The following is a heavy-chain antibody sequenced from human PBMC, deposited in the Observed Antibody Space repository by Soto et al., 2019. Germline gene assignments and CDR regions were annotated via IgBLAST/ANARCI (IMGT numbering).Heavy chain of an antibody. D-gene: IGHD2-21*02. V-gene: IGHV4-59*01. CDR1: GGSISSYY. J-gene: IGHJ5*02. CDR2: IYYSGST. CDR3: ARVAHPYCGGYCYSGWFDP. Sequence: SETLSLTCTVSGGSISSYYWSWIRQPPGKGLEWIGYIYYSGSTNYNPSLKSRVTISVDTSKNQFSLKLSSVTAADTAVYYCARVAHPYCGGYCYSGWFDPWGQGTLVTVSS.